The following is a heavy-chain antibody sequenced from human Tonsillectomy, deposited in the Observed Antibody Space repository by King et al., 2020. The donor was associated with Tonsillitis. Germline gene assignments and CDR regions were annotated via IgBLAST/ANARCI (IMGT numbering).Heavy chain of an antibody. CDR2: IYYSGRT. Sequence: QLQESGPGLVKPSETLSLTCTVSSCSINSYYWSWIRQPPGKGLEWIGYIYYSGRTNYNPSLKSRVTISVDTSKNQFSLKLNSVTAADTAVYYCAREAPADAFDIWGQGTMVTVSS. CDR3: AREAPADAFDI. D-gene: IGHD2-2*01. V-gene: IGHV4-59*01. CDR1: SCSINSYY. J-gene: IGHJ3*02.